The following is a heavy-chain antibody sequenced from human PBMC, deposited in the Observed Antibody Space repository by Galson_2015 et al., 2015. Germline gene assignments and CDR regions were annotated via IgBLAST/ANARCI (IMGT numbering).Heavy chain of an antibody. J-gene: IGHJ4*02. CDR2: ISYDGSNK. Sequence: SLRLSCAASGFTFSSYAMHWVRQAPGKGLEWVAVISYDGSNKYYADSVKGRFTISRDNSKNTLYLQMNSLRAEDTAVYYCARDRSLSAGAVGFGYWGQGTLVTVSS. V-gene: IGHV3-30-3*01. D-gene: IGHD6-19*01. CDR3: ARDRSLSAGAVGFGY. CDR1: GFTFSSYA.